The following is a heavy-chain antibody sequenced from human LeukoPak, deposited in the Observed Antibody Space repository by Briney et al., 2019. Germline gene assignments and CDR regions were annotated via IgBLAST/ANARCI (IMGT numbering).Heavy chain of an antibody. Sequence: GGSLRLSCAASGFTFSSYSMNWVRQAPGKGLEWVSYISSSSSTIYYADSVKGRFTISRDNAKNSLYLQMNSLRAGDTALYYCAKGLSGWPLDYWGQGTLVTVSS. CDR2: ISSSSSTI. CDR3: AKGLSGWPLDY. V-gene: IGHV3-48*04. D-gene: IGHD6-19*01. CDR1: GFTFSSYS. J-gene: IGHJ4*02.